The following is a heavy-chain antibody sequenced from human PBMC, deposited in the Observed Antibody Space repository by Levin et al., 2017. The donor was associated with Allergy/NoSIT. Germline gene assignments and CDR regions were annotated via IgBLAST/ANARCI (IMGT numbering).Heavy chain of an antibody. CDR1: GGSFSGYY. CDR2: INHSGST. V-gene: IGHV4-34*01. Sequence: SETLSLTCAVYGGSFSGYYWSWIRQPPGKGLEWIGEINHSGSTNYNPSLKSRVTISVDTSKNQFSLKLSSVTAADTAVYYCARGGNYYGSGSYYTGGVLRFRNWFDPWGQGTLVTVSS. D-gene: IGHD3-10*01. CDR3: ARGGNYYGSGSYYTGGVLRFRNWFDP. J-gene: IGHJ5*02.